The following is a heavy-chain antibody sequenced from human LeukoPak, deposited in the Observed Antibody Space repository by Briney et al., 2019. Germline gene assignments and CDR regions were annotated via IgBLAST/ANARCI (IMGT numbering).Heavy chain of an antibody. CDR3: AKGTGVRGALGAFDI. J-gene: IGHJ3*02. V-gene: IGHV3-23*01. D-gene: IGHD3-10*01. CDR2: ISGSGGST. Sequence: GGSLRLSCAASGFTFSSYAMSWARQAPGKGLEWVSAISGSGGSTYYADSVKGRFTISRDNSKNTLYLQMNSLRAEDTAVYYCAKGTGVRGALGAFDIWGQGTMVTVSS. CDR1: GFTFSSYA.